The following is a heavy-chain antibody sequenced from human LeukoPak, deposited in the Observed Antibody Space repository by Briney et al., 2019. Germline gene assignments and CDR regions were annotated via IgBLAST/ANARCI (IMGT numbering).Heavy chain of an antibody. V-gene: IGHV1-69*13. Sequence: SVKVSCKASGGTFSSYAISWVRQAPGRGLEWMAGIIPIFGTANYAQKFQGRVTITADESTSTAYMELSSLRSEDTAVYYCAAPGGDDSSGYYYAFDYWGQGTLVTVSS. D-gene: IGHD3-22*01. CDR3: AAPGGDDSSGYYYAFDY. CDR2: IIPIFGTA. CDR1: GGTFSSYA. J-gene: IGHJ4*02.